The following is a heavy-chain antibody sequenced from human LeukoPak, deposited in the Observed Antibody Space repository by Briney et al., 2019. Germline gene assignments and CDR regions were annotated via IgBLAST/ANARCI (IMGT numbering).Heavy chain of an antibody. CDR3: ASNRGSDY. CDR1: GFTFSNYA. D-gene: IGHD1-14*01. CDR2: ISYDGSKT. Sequence: GGSLRLSGAASGFTFSNYAMHWVPQPPGKGLEWVAAISYDGSKTYYADSVKGRFSISRDNSENTLYLQMDSLRAEDTAVYYCASNRGSDYWGQGTLVTVSS. J-gene: IGHJ4*02. V-gene: IGHV3-30*01.